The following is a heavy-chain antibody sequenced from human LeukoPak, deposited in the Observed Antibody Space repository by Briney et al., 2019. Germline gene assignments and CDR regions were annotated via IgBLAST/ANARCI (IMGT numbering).Heavy chain of an antibody. CDR3: ARVFRAAHYDY. CDR1: GFTFSSYS. Sequence: GGSLRLSCAASGFTFSSYSMNWVRQAPGKGLEWVSYISSSSSTIYYADSVKGRFTISRDNAKNSLYLQMNSLRAEDTAVYYCARVFRAAHYDYWGQGTLVTVSS. CDR2: ISSSSSTI. D-gene: IGHD6-6*01. J-gene: IGHJ4*02. V-gene: IGHV3-48*01.